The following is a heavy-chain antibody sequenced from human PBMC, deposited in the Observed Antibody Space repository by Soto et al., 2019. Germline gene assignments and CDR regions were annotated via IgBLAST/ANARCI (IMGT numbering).Heavy chain of an antibody. Sequence: GGSLRLSCAASGFTFDDYTMHWVRQAPGKGLEWVSLISWDGGSTYYADSVKGRFTISRDNSKNSLYLQMNSLRTEDTALYYCALLRVDYWGQGTLVTVSS. CDR2: ISWDGGST. D-gene: IGHD1-26*01. V-gene: IGHV3-43*01. CDR1: GFTFDDYT. J-gene: IGHJ4*02. CDR3: ALLRVDY.